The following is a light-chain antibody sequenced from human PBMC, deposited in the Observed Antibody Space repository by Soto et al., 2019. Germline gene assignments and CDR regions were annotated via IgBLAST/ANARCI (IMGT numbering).Light chain of an antibody. CDR2: GAS. Sequence: EIVLTQSPGTLSLSPGERATLSCRASQSVSSSYLAWYQQKPGQAPRLLIYGASSRATGIPARFSGSGSGTDFTLTVTSLEPEDFAVYYCQHYGSSLSITFGQGTRLEIK. CDR3: QHYGSSLSIT. J-gene: IGKJ5*01. CDR1: QSVSSSY. V-gene: IGKV3-20*01.